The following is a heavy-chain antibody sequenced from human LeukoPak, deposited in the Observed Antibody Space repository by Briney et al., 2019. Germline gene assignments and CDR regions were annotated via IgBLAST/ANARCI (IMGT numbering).Heavy chain of an antibody. D-gene: IGHD2-8*01. J-gene: IGHJ3*02. CDR1: GGSISSGGYY. V-gene: IGHV4-30-2*01. Sequence: SQTLSLTCTVSGGSISSGGYYWSWIRQPPGKGLEWIGYIYHSGSTYYNPSLKSRVTISVDRSKNQFSLKLSSVTAADTAVYYCARGGAGIVLLVYATGAFDIWGQGTMVTVSS. CDR2: IYHSGST. CDR3: ARGGAGIVLLVYATGAFDI.